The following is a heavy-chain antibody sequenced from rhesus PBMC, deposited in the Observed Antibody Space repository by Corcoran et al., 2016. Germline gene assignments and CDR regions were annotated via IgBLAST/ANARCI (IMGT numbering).Heavy chain of an antibody. Sequence: QVTLKESGPALVKPTETLTLTCTFSGFSLTTSGMGVGWLRQPPGKTLEWLAHLYWDDDKRYSTSLKSRLIISKDTSKNQVVLTMTNMDPVDTATYYCVRSGGIPAATIDYWGQGVLVTVSS. D-gene: IGHD6-31*01. V-gene: IGHV2-1*01. J-gene: IGHJ4*01. CDR3: VRSGGIPAATIDY. CDR1: GFSLTTSGMG. CDR2: LYWDDDK.